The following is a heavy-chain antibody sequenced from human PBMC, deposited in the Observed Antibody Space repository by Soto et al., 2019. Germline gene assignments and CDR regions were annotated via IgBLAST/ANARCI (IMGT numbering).Heavy chain of an antibody. D-gene: IGHD7-27*01. CDR1: GFTFSNAW. Sequence: GGSLRLSCAASGFTFSNAWMSWVRQAPGKGLEWVGRIKSKTDGGTTDYAAPVKGRFTISRDDSTNTLYLQMNSLKTEDTAVYYCSTDATWGSAGNAFDIWGQGTMVTVSS. J-gene: IGHJ3*02. CDR3: STDATWGSAGNAFDI. CDR2: IKSKTDGGTT. V-gene: IGHV3-15*01.